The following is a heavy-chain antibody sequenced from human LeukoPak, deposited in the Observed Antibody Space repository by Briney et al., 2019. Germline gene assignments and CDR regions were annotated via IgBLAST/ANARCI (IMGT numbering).Heavy chain of an antibody. D-gene: IGHD5-24*01. Sequence: GASVTVSCKASGYTFSQLYIHWVRQAPGQGLEWMGRVNPNSGGTDYAQIFQGRIIMTRDSSVTTVYVELSRLRSDDTAMYYCATEGYNRNSDSGWTAFYFWGQGTMVTVSS. CDR2: VNPNSGGT. J-gene: IGHJ3*01. V-gene: IGHV1-2*06. CDR1: GYTFSQLY. CDR3: ATEGYNRNSDSGWTAFYF.